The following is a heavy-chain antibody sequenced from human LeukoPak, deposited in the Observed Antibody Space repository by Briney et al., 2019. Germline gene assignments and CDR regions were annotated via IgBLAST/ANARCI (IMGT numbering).Heavy chain of an antibody. CDR3: ARDYLDGGDFPNWFDP. CDR2: IWYDGSNK. D-gene: IGHD4-17*01. CDR1: GLTFSSYG. V-gene: IGHV3-33*01. J-gene: IGHJ5*02. Sequence: GRSLRLSCAASGLTFSSYGMHWVRQAPGKGLEWVAVIWYDGSNKYYADSVKGRFTISRDNSKNTLYLQMNSLRAEDTAVYYCARDYLDGGDFPNWFDPWGQGTLVTVSS.